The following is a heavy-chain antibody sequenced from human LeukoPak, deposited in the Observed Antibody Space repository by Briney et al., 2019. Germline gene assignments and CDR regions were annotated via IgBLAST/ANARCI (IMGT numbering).Heavy chain of an antibody. CDR1: GFTVSTNY. Sequence: PGGSLRLSCAASGFTVSTNYMSWVRQAPGKGLEWVAVIYNDGKTYYADSVKGRFTISRNNSKNTLWLQMNRLRAEDTAVYYCARIHSDDDFWGQGTLVTVSS. D-gene: IGHD3/OR15-3a*01. CDR3: ARIHSDDDF. V-gene: IGHV3-53*01. CDR2: IYNDGKT. J-gene: IGHJ4*02.